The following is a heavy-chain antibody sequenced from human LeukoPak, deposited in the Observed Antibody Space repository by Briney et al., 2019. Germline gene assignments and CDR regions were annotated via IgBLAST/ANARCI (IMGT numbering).Heavy chain of an antibody. V-gene: IGHV4-4*02. D-gene: IGHD3-3*02. Sequence: PGGSLRLSCAASGFTFSSYSMNWVRQPPGKGLEWIGEIYHSGSTNYNPSLKSRVTISVDKSKNQFSLKLSSVTAADTAVYYCARFSRLGAFDIWGQGTMVTVSS. CDR1: GFTFSSYSM. CDR3: ARFSRLGAFDI. CDR2: IYHSGST. J-gene: IGHJ3*02.